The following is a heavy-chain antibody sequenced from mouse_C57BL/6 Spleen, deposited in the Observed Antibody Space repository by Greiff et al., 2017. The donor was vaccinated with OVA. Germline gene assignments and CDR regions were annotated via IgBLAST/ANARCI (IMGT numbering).Heavy chain of an antibody. D-gene: IGHD2-4*01. CDR2: IHPNSGST. Sequence: QVQLKQPGAELVKPGASVKLSCKASGYTFTSYWMHWVKQRPGQGLEWIGMIHPNSGSTNYNEKFKSKATLTVDKSSSTAYMQLSSLTSEDSAVYYCARSIYYDYDGYAMDYWGQGTSVTVSS. V-gene: IGHV1-64*01. J-gene: IGHJ4*01. CDR3: ARSIYYDYDGYAMDY. CDR1: GYTFTSYW.